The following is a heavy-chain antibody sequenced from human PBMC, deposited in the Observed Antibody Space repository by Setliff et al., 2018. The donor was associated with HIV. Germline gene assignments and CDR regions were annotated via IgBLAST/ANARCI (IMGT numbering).Heavy chain of an antibody. J-gene: IGHJ4*02. D-gene: IGHD3-9*01. Sequence: PSETLSLTCAVAGVSITSATYYWSWIRHSPGKGLEWIGYIDYSGSAFYNPSLKSRLTISRDTSKNQFSLRMKSVTAADTAVYYCAGGRYFRDIRDSRFDFWGQGMLVTVSS. CDR2: IDYSGSA. V-gene: IGHV4-31*11. CDR1: GVSITSATYY. CDR3: AGGRYFRDIRDSRFDF.